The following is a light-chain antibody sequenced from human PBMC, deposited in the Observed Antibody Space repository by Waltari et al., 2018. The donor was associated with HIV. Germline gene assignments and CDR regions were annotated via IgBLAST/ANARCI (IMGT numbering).Light chain of an antibody. Sequence: QSALTQPASVSGSPGQSITISCTGTSSDVGYYNVVSWYQQHPGKAPKLMIYEVSKRPSGVSNRFSASKSGNMASLTISGLQAEDEADYYCCSYAGVGTWVFGGGTTVTVL. V-gene: IGLV2-23*02. CDR2: EVS. CDR3: CSYAGVGTWV. CDR1: SSDVGYYNV. J-gene: IGLJ3*02.